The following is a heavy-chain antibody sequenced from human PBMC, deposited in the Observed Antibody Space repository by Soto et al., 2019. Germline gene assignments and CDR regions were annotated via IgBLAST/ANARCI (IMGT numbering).Heavy chain of an antibody. V-gene: IGHV3-11*01. D-gene: IGHD6-13*01. CDR3: ASKQLVLGDGFDI. CDR1: GFTFSDYY. Sequence: GGSLRLSCAASGFTFSDYYMSWIRQAPGKGLGWVSYISSSGSTIYYADSVKGRFNISRDNAKNSLYLQMNSLRAEDTAVYYCASKQLVLGDGFDIWGQGTMVTVSS. CDR2: ISSSGSTI. J-gene: IGHJ3*02.